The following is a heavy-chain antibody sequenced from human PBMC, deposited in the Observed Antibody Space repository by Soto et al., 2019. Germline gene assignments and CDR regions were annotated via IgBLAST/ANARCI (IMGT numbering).Heavy chain of an antibody. V-gene: IGHV3-21*04. CDR3: ATSYSSSSPWFDP. Sequence: PGGFLRLSCAASGVTFISYSMNWVRQAPGKGLEWVSSISSSSSYIYYADSVKGRFTISRDNSKNTLYLQMNSLRAEDTAVYYCATSYSSSSPWFDPWGQGTLVTVSS. J-gene: IGHJ5*02. CDR2: ISSSSSYI. D-gene: IGHD6-13*01. CDR1: GVTFISYS.